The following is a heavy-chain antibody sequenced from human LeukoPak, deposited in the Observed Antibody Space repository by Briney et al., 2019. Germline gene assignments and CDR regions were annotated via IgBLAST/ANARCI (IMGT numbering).Heavy chain of an antibody. CDR2: INPNSGGT. V-gene: IGHV1-2*02. CDR1: GYTFTGYY. D-gene: IGHD3-22*01. J-gene: IGHJ3*02. CDR3: ARMKTYYYDIKGAFDI. Sequence: ASVTVPCKASGYTFTGYYMHWVRQAPGQGLEWMGWINPNSGGTNYAQKFQGRVTMTRDTSISTAYMELSRLRSDDTAVYYCARMKTYYYDIKGAFDIRGQGTMVTVSS.